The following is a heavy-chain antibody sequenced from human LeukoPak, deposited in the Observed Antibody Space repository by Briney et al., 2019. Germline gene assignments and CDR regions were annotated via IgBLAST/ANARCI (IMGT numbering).Heavy chain of an antibody. CDR3: AKGRGLSYDYVVDY. V-gene: IGHV3-9*03. J-gene: IGHJ4*02. Sequence: GGSLRLSCAASGFTFDDYAMHWVRQASGKGLEGVSGISWNSGSIGYADSVKGRFTISRDNAKDSLYLQMNSLRAEDMALYYCAKGRGLSYDYVVDYWGQGTLVTVSS. CDR2: ISWNSGSI. CDR1: GFTFDDYA. D-gene: IGHD3-16*01.